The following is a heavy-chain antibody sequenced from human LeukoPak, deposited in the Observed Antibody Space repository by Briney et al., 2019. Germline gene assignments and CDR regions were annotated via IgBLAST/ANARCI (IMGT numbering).Heavy chain of an antibody. J-gene: IGHJ4*02. CDR2: IWHDGNNK. Sequence: PGRSLRLSCAASGFTFSNYAVHWVRQAPGKGLEWVAVIWHDGNNKYYADSVKGRFTIYRDNSKNTLSLQMNSLRAEDTAVYYCARATPFDYWGQGTLVTVSS. V-gene: IGHV3-33*01. CDR1: GFTFSNYA. CDR3: ARATPFDY.